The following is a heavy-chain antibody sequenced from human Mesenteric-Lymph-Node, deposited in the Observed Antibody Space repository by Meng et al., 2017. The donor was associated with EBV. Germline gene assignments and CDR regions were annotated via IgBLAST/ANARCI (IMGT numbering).Heavy chain of an antibody. CDR2: SYWGDDQ. CDR3: AHSGSSWFFFWWFDP. Sequence: PLQDSCLPLSPPTHTPTLTCTFSRSSLTPRGVGLCSTRPPPGKALEWLALSYWGDDQRYNPSLKNRLTITKDTSKNQVVLTMTNMDPVDTGTYYCAHSGSSWFFFWWFDPWGPGTLVTVSS. J-gene: IGHJ5*02. CDR1: RSSLTPRGVG. D-gene: IGHD6-13*01. V-gene: IGHV2-5*02.